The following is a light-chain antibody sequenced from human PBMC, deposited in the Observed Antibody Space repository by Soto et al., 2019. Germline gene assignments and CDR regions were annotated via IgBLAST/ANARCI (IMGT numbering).Light chain of an antibody. CDR2: GAS. CDR3: EQYGSSPRT. V-gene: IGKV3-20*01. Sequence: EIVLTQSPVTLSLSPGDKATLSCRASQSVSSNYLAWYQQKPGQGPRLLIYGASSRATGIPDRFGGSGSGTDFTLTISRLEPEDFAVYYCEQYGSSPRTFGQGTKVEIK. CDR1: QSVSSNY. J-gene: IGKJ1*01.